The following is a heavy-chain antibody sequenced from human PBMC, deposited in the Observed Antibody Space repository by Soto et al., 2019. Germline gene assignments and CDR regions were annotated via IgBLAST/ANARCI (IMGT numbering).Heavy chain of an antibody. D-gene: IGHD6-13*01. CDR3: ARGHISSSWYEGNWFDP. Sequence: QVQLVQSGAEVKKPGASVKVSCKASGYTFTSYAMHWVRQAPGQRLEWMGWINAGNGNTKYSQKFQGRVTITRDTSASTAYMELSSLRSEDTAVYYCARGHISSSWYEGNWFDPWGQGTLVTVSS. J-gene: IGHJ5*02. CDR1: GYTFTSYA. CDR2: INAGNGNT. V-gene: IGHV1-3*01.